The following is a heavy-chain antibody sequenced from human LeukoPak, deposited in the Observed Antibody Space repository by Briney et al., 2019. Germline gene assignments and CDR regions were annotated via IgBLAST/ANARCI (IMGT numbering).Heavy chain of an antibody. CDR3: AREYRDIVVVVAATFDY. CDR1: GFTFSSYW. CDR2: IKQDGSEK. Sequence: GGSLRLSCAASGFTFSSYWMSWVRQAPGKGLEWVANIKQDGSEKYYVDSVKGRFTISRDNAKNPLYLQMNSLRAEDTAVYYCAREYRDIVVVVAATFDYWGQGTLVTVSS. D-gene: IGHD2-15*01. V-gene: IGHV3-7*01. J-gene: IGHJ4*02.